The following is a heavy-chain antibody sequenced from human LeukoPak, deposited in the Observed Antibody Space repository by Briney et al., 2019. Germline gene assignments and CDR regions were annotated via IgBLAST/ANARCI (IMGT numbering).Heavy chain of an antibody. J-gene: IGHJ4*02. V-gene: IGHV3-23*01. Sequence: GGSLRLSCAASGFTFSSYGMSWVRQAPGKGLEWVSAISGSGGSTYYADSVKGRFTISRDNSKNTLYLQMNSLRAEDTAVYYCAKDFLEVTYNFDYWGQGTLVTVSS. CDR3: AKDFLEVTYNFDY. D-gene: IGHD3-3*01. CDR2: ISGSGGST. CDR1: GFTFSSYG.